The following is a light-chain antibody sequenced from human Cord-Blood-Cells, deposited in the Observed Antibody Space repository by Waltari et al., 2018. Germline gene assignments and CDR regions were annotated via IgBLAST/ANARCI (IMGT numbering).Light chain of an antibody. V-gene: IGLV2-14*03. Sequence: QSALTQPASASGSPGKSITISCTGTSSAVGGYNYVSWYQQHPGKAPKLMIYDVSNRPSGVSNRFSGSKSGNTASLTISGLQAEDEADYYCSSYTSSSTVFGGGTKLTVL. J-gene: IGLJ3*02. CDR2: DVS. CDR3: SSYTSSSTV. CDR1: SSAVGGYNY.